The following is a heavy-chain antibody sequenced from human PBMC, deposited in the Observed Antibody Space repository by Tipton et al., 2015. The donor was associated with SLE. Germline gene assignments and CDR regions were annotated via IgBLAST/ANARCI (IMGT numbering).Heavy chain of an antibody. Sequence: GSLRLSCAASGFSFSDYWMSWVRQAPGKGPEWVANINQDGGERNYVDSLKGRVTISRDNTKNSLYLQMDSLSVEDTAVYSCARDAYSGYGYWGQGTVVTVSS. CDR2: INQDGGER. V-gene: IGHV3-7*01. CDR1: GFSFSDYW. J-gene: IGHJ4*02. D-gene: IGHD5-12*01. CDR3: ARDAYSGYGY.